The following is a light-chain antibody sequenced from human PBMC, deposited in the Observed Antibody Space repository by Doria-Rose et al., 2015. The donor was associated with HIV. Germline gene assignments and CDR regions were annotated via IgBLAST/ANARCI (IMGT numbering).Light chain of an antibody. CDR2: EVN. CDR3: CSYAGTPLV. CDR1: SNDVGSYNL. J-gene: IGLJ1*01. Sequence: QSVLPQPASVSGSPGQSITISCTGTSNDVGSYNLVSWYQQHPGKAPKLMIYEVNKRPSGVSCRFSGSKSGNTASLTISGLQAEDEADYYCCSYAGTPLVFGSGTKVTVL. V-gene: IGLV2-23*02.